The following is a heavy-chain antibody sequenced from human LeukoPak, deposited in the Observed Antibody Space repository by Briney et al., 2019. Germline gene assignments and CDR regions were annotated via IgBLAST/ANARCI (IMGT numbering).Heavy chain of an antibody. Sequence: GGSLRLSCAASGFTFSSYVMHWVRQAPGKGLEWVAVISYDGSNKYYADSVKGRFTISRDNSKNTLYLQMNSLRAEDTAVYYCAKDQYYYDSSGYTDYYYYGMDVWGQGTTVTVSS. J-gene: IGHJ6*02. D-gene: IGHD3-22*01. CDR1: GFTFSSYV. CDR2: ISYDGSNK. V-gene: IGHV3-30*18. CDR3: AKDQYYYDSSGYTDYYYYGMDV.